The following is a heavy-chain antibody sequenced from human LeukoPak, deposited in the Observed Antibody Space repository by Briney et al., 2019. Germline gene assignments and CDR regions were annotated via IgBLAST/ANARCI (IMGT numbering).Heavy chain of an antibody. J-gene: IGHJ4*02. CDR3: ARLMFLWPPIYFDY. D-gene: IGHD2-8*01. CDR2: IRQDGSET. Sequence: GGSLRLSCAASGSTFSSYWMSWVRQAPGKGLEWVANIRQDGSETFYVDSVKGRFTISRDNARNSVYLQMNSLRAEDTAVYYCARLMFLWPPIYFDYWGQGTLVTVSS. CDR1: GSTFSSYW. V-gene: IGHV3-7*01.